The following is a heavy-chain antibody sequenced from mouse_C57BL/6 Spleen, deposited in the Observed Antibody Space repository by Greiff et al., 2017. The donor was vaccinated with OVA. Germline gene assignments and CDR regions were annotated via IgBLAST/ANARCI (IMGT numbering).Heavy chain of an antibody. V-gene: IGHV1-52*01. D-gene: IGHD2-2*01. CDR1: GYTFTSYS. CDR2: IDPSDSEI. J-gene: IGHJ3*01. Sequence: QVQLQQSGAELVRPGSSVKLSCKASGYTFTSYSMHWVKQRPIQGLEWIGYIDPSDSEIHYNQKFKDKATLTVDKSSSTAYMQLSSMTSEDSAVDYCAREGYGYDGPFAYWGKGTLVTVSA. CDR3: AREGYGYDGPFAY.